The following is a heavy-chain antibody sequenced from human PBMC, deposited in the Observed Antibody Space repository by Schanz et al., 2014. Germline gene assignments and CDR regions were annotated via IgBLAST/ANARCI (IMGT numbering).Heavy chain of an antibody. V-gene: IGHV1-8*01. CDR1: GYTFSNDD. CDR3: ARLGTGMAVAGSVIDSYYYYMDV. D-gene: IGHD6-19*01. Sequence: QVQLVQSGAELRKPGTSVKVSCKTSGYTFSNDDITWVRQATGQGLEWMGWMNPNSGNTGYAQKFQGRVTMTRNTSISTAYMELSSLRSEDTAVYYCARLGTGMAVAGSVIDSYYYYMDVWGEGTTVTVSS. CDR2: MNPNSGNT. J-gene: IGHJ6*03.